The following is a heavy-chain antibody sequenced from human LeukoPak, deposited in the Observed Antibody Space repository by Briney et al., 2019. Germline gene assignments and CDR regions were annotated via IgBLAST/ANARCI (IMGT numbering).Heavy chain of an antibody. CDR1: GYTFTSYD. Sequence: ASVKVSXKASGYTFTSYDINWVRQATGQGLEWMGWMKPNSGNTGYAQKFQGRVTITRNTSISTAYMELSSLRSEDTAVYYCARGGYDDGHFDYWGQGTLVTVSS. CDR2: MKPNSGNT. J-gene: IGHJ4*02. V-gene: IGHV1-8*03. CDR3: ARGGYDDGHFDY. D-gene: IGHD5-12*01.